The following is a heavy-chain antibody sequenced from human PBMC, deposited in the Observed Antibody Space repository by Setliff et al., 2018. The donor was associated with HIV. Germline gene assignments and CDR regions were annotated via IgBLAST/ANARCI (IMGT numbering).Heavy chain of an antibody. CDR3: TRRGADSYYPRPLDV. Sequence: SETLSLTCTVSGSSISSNYYWAWIRQAPGKGLEWIGCIDASASTYYIPSLKSRATISVDTSKNQFSLRLNSVTAADTAIYYCTRRGADSYYPRPLDVWGKGTTVTVSS. V-gene: IGHV4-38-2*02. CDR1: GSSISSNYY. D-gene: IGHD3-10*01. CDR2: IDASAST. J-gene: IGHJ6*04.